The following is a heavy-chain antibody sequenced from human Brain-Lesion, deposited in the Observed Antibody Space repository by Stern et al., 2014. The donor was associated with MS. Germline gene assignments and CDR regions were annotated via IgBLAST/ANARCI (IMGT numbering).Heavy chain of an antibody. CDR1: GFTFSSYW. J-gene: IGHJ5*02. Sequence: EVQLVESGGGLVQPGGSLRLSCAASGFTFSSYWMNWVRQAPGKGLEWVGNIKEDGGETYYGEYVKGRVTISRDNAKTSLYLQMNSLRAEDTAVYYCARGSDTWGQGTLVTVSS. CDR3: ARGSDT. D-gene: IGHD2-15*01. CDR2: IKEDGGET. V-gene: IGHV3-7*01.